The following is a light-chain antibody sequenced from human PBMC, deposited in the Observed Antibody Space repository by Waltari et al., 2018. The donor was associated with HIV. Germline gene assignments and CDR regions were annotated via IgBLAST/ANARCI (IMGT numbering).Light chain of an antibody. V-gene: IGKV1-5*03. CDR1: QSISSW. Sequence: DIQMTQSPSTLSASVGDRVTITCRASQSISSWLAWYQQKPGKAPKLLIYKASSLESGVPSRFSGSGSGTEFTLTISSLQPDDFATYYFQQYNSYSWTFGQGTKVEIK. CDR2: KAS. CDR3: QQYNSYSWT. J-gene: IGKJ1*01.